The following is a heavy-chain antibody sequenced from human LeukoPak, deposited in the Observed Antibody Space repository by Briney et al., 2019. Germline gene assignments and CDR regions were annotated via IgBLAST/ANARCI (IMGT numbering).Heavy chain of an antibody. Sequence: ASVKVSCKASGYTFTSNYIHWVRQAPGQGLEWMGMIYPRDGSTSYAQKFQGRVTVTRDTSTGTVHMELSGLRSEDTAVYYCARDQEGFDYWGQGTLVTVSS. CDR3: ARDQEGFDY. CDR2: IYPRDGST. J-gene: IGHJ4*02. V-gene: IGHV1-46*01. CDR1: GYTFTSNY.